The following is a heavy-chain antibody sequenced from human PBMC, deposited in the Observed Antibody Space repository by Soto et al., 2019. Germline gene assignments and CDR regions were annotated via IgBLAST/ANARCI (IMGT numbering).Heavy chain of an antibody. CDR1: GFTFSSYA. J-gene: IGHJ4*02. CDR3: AKDPEGMYSSGWASSFDF. CDR2: IVGSGGRT. V-gene: IGHV3-23*01. D-gene: IGHD6-19*01. Sequence: EVQLLESGGGLVQPGGSLRLSCAASGFTFSSYAMSWVRQAPGKGLEWVSAIVGSGGRTYYADSVKGRFTISRDNSKTRVSLQMNRLRAEDTVVYYCAKDPEGMYSSGWASSFDFWGQGTLVTVSS.